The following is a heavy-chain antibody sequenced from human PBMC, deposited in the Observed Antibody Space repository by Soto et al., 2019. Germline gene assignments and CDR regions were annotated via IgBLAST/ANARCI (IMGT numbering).Heavy chain of an antibody. CDR3: ARHGRTNGAAAGIDY. CDR1: GGSISSSDYY. V-gene: IGHV4-39*01. CDR2: IYYSGTT. D-gene: IGHD6-13*01. J-gene: IGHJ4*02. Sequence: QLQLQESGPGLVKPSETLSLTCTVSGGSISSSDYYWEWIRQPPGKGLEWIGSIYYSGTTYYNPSLKSRVTISIDTSKNQFSLKLTSVTAADTAVYYCARHGRTNGAAAGIDYWGQGTLVTVSS.